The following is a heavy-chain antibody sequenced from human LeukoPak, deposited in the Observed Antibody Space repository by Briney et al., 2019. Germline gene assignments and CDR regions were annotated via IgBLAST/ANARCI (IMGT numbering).Heavy chain of an antibody. D-gene: IGHD6-13*01. CDR2: ISSSGSTI. V-gene: IGHV3-48*04. J-gene: IGHJ5*02. CDR1: GFTLSSYA. CDR3: ARGGGSSPRFDP. Sequence: PGGSLRLSCAASGFTLSSYAMSWVRQAPGKGLEWVSYISSSGSTIYYADSVKGRFTISRDNAKNSLYLQMNSLRAEDTAVYYCARGGGSSPRFDPWGQGTLVTVSS.